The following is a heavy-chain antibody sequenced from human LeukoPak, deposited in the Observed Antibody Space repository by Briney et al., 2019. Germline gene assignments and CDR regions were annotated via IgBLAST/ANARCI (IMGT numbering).Heavy chain of an antibody. V-gene: IGHV4-61*02. Sequence: PPQTLSLTCTVSGGSISSGSYYWSWIRQPAGKGLEWIGRIYTSGSTNYNPSLKSRVTISVDTSKNQFSLKLSSVTAADTAVYYCARVLLWFGESTDAFDIWGQGTMVAVSS. J-gene: IGHJ3*02. CDR1: GGSISSGSYY. D-gene: IGHD3-10*01. CDR2: IYTSGST. CDR3: ARVLLWFGESTDAFDI.